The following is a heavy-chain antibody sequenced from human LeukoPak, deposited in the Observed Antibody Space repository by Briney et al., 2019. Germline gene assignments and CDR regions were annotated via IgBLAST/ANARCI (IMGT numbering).Heavy chain of an antibody. CDR3: ARVALPVGEAFDI. D-gene: IGHD3-16*01. CDR2: IYHSGST. CDR1: GGSISSGGYS. Sequence: SETQSLTCAVSGGSISSGGYSWSWIRQPPGRGLEWIGYIYHSGSTYYNPSLKSRVTISVDRSKNQFSLKLSSVTAADTAVYYCARVALPVGEAFDIWGQGTMVTVSS. V-gene: IGHV4-30-2*01. J-gene: IGHJ3*02.